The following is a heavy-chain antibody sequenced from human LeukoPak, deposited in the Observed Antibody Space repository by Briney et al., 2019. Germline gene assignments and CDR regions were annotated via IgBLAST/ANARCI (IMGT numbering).Heavy chain of an antibody. CDR2: ITGSGGST. CDR3: ARCRPDSSSSADY. J-gene: IGHJ4*02. V-gene: IGHV3-23*01. D-gene: IGHD6-13*01. Sequence: GGSLRLSCAASGFTFSTYAMTWVRQAPGKGLEWVSSITGSGGSTYYADSVKGRFTISRDNSENTVFLQTDSLRAEDTAVYYCARCRPDSSSSADYWGQGTLVTVSP. CDR1: GFTFSTYA.